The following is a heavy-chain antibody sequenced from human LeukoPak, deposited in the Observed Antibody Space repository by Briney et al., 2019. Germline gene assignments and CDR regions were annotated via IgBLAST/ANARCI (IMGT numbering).Heavy chain of an antibody. Sequence: GRSLRLSCAASGFTFSSYGMHWVRQAPGKGLVWVAVISYDGSNKYYADSVKGRFTISRDNSKNTLYLQMNSLRAEDTAVYYCAKDERVVKLLDAFDIWGQGTMVTVSS. V-gene: IGHV3-30*18. CDR1: GFTFSSYG. J-gene: IGHJ3*02. CDR3: AKDERVVKLLDAFDI. CDR2: ISYDGSNK. D-gene: IGHD2-21*01.